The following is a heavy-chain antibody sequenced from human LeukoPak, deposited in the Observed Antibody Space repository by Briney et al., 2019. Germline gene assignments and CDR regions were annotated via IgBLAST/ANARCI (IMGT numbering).Heavy chain of an antibody. V-gene: IGHV4-59*01. D-gene: IGHD3-22*01. Sequence: SETLSLTCSVSGGFNTHYYWSWMRQPPGKGLEWIGYIYHSGSTNYNPSLRSRVTISVDTSKNHFSLKLSSVTAADTAIYYCARGQWLPVFDFWGQGTLVTVSS. CDR1: GGFNTHYY. CDR3: ARGQWLPVFDF. CDR2: IYHSGST. J-gene: IGHJ4*02.